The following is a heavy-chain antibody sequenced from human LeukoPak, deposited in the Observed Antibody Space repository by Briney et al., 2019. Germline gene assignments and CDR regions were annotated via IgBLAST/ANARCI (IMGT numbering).Heavy chain of an antibody. CDR3: VRDRDYRMDV. CDR2: IGTAGDT. V-gene: IGHV3-13*01. J-gene: IGHJ6*02. D-gene: IGHD3-10*01. Sequence: GGSLRLSCAASGFTFSNYDMHWVRQVIGKGLEWVSVIGTAGDTYYTGSVKGRFTVARENAKNSLYLQMNNLRAGDTAVYYCVRDRDYRMDVWGQGTTVTVSS. CDR1: GFTFSNYD.